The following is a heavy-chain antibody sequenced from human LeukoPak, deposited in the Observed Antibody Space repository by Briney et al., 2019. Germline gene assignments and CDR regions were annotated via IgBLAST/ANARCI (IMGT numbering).Heavy chain of an antibody. V-gene: IGHV4-39*07. D-gene: IGHD2-15*01. CDR3: ARERYCSGGSCYGWFDP. J-gene: IGHJ5*02. CDR1: GGSISSSSYY. CDR2: VYYSGST. Sequence: KPSETLSLTCTVSGGSISSSSYYWGWIRQPPGKGLEWIGSVYYSGSTYYNPSLKSRVTISVDTPKNQFSLKLSSVTAADTAVYYCARERYCSGGSCYGWFDPWGQGTLVTVSS.